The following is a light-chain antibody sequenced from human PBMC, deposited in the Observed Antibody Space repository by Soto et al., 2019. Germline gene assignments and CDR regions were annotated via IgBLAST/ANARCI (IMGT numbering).Light chain of an antibody. CDR2: GSS. J-gene: IGKJ2*01. CDR3: QQYSNWPPYT. V-gene: IGKV3-15*01. CDR1: QSVSSN. Sequence: EIVMTQSPATLSVSPWERATLSCRASQSVSSNLALYQKKPGQAPRLLIYGSSTRATGIPARFSGRRSGTEFTLTISSLQSEDFAVYYCQQYSNWPPYTFGQGTKLEIK.